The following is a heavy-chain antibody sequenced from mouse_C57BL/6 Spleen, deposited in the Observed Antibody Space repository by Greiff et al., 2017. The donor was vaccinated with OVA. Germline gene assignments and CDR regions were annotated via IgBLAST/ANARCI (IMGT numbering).Heavy chain of an antibody. CDR3: AGGTTVVADY. V-gene: IGHV1-66*01. D-gene: IGHD1-1*01. Sequence: VHLVESGPELVKPGASVKISCKASGYSFTSYYIHWVKQRPGQGLEWIGWIYPGSGNTKYNEKFKGKATLPADTTSSTAYMQLSSLTSEDSAVYYCAGGTTVVADYWGKGTTLTVSS. J-gene: IGHJ2*01. CDR2: IYPGSGNT. CDR1: GYSFTSYY.